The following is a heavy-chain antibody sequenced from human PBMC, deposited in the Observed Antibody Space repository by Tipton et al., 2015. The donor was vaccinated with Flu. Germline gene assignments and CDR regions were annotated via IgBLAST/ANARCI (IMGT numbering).Heavy chain of an antibody. J-gene: IGHJ4*01. V-gene: IGHV4-34*01. Sequence: GLVKPSETLSLTCSVYGGSFSGYYWTWIRQAPGKGLEWIGEINHSGSTHYSSSLKGRVTMSVDSSKNQFSLHLSSVTAADTAVYYCARVSPRRVTAIVVVMLPEGYFDYWGHGTPVIVSS. CDR2: INHSGST. CDR1: GGSFSGYY. D-gene: IGHD3-22*01. CDR3: ARVSPRRVTAIVVVMLPEGYFDY.